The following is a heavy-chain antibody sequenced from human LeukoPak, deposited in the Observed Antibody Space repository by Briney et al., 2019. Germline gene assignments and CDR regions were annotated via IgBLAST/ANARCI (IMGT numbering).Heavy chain of an antibody. CDR2: INPNSGEI. CDR1: GYSFTGYY. Sequence: ASVKVSCKASGYSFTGYYMHWVRQAPGHGLEWMGWINPNSGEINLAQKFQGRVTMTRDTSISTAHIEVTRLRCDDTAVYYCARKMDYGDWEFDYWGQGTLVTVSS. D-gene: IGHD4-17*01. CDR3: ARKMDYGDWEFDY. J-gene: IGHJ4*02. V-gene: IGHV1-2*02.